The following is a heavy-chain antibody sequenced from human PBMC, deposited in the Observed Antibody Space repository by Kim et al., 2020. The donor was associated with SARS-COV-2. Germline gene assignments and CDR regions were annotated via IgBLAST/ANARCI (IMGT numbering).Heavy chain of an antibody. D-gene: IGHD3-10*01. J-gene: IGHJ4*02. V-gene: IGHV4-4*07. CDR1: GGSISSHY. Sequence: SETLSLTCTVSGGSISSHYWSWIRQPAGKGLEWIGRIYSSGTTNYNPSFKSRVTMSVDTSKNQFSLKLTSVTAADTAVYYCARASGSGNYHLFDYWGQGALVTVSS. CDR2: IYSSGTT. CDR3: ARASGSGNYHLFDY.